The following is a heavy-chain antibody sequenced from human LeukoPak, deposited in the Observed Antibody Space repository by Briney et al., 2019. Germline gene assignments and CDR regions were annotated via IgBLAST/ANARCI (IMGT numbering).Heavy chain of an antibody. J-gene: IGHJ5*02. CDR3: ARVPRIEAGATGDWFDP. CDR1: GGSISSYY. Sequence: SETLSLTCTVSGGSISSYYWSWIRQPAGKGLEWIGRIYTSGSTNYNPSLKSRVTISVDTSKNQFFLNLRSVTAADTAVYYCARVPRIEAGATGDWFDPWGQGTVVTVSS. V-gene: IGHV4-4*07. CDR2: IYTSGST. D-gene: IGHD6-13*01.